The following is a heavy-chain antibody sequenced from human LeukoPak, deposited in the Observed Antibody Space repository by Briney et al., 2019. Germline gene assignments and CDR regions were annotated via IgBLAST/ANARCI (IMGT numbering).Heavy chain of an antibody. Sequence: PGGSLRLSCAASGFTFNAYHMNWVRQAPGKGLEWISYISGDSNTIYYADSVRGRFTISRDNAKNSLYLQMNSLRDEDTAMYYCAREGCTMTTCRRAGGYLDVWGQGTTVTVSS. CDR1: GFTFNAYH. CDR2: ISGDSNTI. CDR3: AREGCTMTTCRRAGGYLDV. V-gene: IGHV3-48*02. J-gene: IGHJ6*02. D-gene: IGHD2-8*01.